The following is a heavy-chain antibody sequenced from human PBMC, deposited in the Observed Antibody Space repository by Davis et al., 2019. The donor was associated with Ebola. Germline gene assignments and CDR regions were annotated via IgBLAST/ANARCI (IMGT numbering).Heavy chain of an antibody. CDR2: ISYDGSNK. J-gene: IGHJ4*02. CDR3: ATDRNWDFDY. CDR1: GFTFSSYG. V-gene: IGHV3-30*03. Sequence: PGGSLRLSCAASGFTFSSYGMHWVRQAPGKGLEWVAVISYDGSNKYYADSVKGRFTISRDNSKNTLYLQMNSLRAEDTAVYYCATDRNWDFDYWGQGTLVTVSS. D-gene: IGHD7-27*01.